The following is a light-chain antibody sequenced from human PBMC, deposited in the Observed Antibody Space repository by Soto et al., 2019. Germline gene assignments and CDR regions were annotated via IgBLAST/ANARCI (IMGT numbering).Light chain of an antibody. J-gene: IGKJ5*01. V-gene: IGKV3-11*01. CDR2: GAY. CDR1: QSVSSS. CDR3: QQGSNWPSIT. Sequence: IVMAQSAATLSLAPGERATLSSPSSQSVSSSLAWYQQKPGQAPRLLIYGAYNRATGIPARFSGSGSGTDFTLTISRLEPEDFAVYYCQQGSNWPSITFGQGTRLEIK.